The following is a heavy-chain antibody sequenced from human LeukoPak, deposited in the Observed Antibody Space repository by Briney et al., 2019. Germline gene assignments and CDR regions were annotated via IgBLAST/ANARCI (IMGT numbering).Heavy chain of an antibody. Sequence: PGGSLRLSCAASGFTFSSYNMNWVRQAPGKGLEWVSSINTNSDYIYYADSVKGRFTISRDNAKNSLYLQMNSLRAEDTAIYYCTRVGYIDEGIDYWGQGTLVTVSS. CDR2: INTNSDYI. CDR1: GFTFSSYN. V-gene: IGHV3-21*01. D-gene: IGHD5-24*01. J-gene: IGHJ4*02. CDR3: TRVGYIDEGIDY.